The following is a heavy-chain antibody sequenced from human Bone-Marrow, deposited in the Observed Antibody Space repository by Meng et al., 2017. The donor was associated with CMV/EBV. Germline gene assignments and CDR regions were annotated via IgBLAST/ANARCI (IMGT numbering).Heavy chain of an antibody. Sequence: WIGWVRQVPGKGLECMGIIYPADSDTRYSPSFQGQVTISADKSISAAYLQWSSLKASDTATYYCARRVRYCSATNCFTLGFDYWGQGTLVTVSS. V-gene: IGHV5-51*01. CDR1: W. CDR2: IYPADSDT. CDR3: ARRVRYCSATNCFTLGFDY. J-gene: IGHJ4*02. D-gene: IGHD2-15*01.